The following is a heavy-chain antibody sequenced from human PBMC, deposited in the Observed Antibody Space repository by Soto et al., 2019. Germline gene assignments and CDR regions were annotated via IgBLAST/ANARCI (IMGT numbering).Heavy chain of an antibody. CDR3: ARDPSASQGGFPGPYHTLGTPSFDY. J-gene: IGHJ4*02. Sequence: QVQLVQSGAEVKKPGASVKVSCKASGYTFTSYYMHWVRQAPGQGLEWMGIINPSGGSTSYAQKFQGRVTMTRETSTSTVYMELSSLRSEDTAVYYCARDPSASQGGFPGPYHTLGTPSFDYWGQGTLVTVSS. CDR2: INPSGGST. CDR1: GYTFTSYY. D-gene: IGHD2-2*01. V-gene: IGHV1-46*01.